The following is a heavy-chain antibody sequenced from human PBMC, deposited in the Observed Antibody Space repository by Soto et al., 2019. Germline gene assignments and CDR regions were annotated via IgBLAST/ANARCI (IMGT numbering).Heavy chain of an antibody. Sequence: QVQLVQSGAEVKKPGSSVKVSCKASGGTFSSYAISWVRQAPGQGLEWMGGIIPIFGTANYAQKFHGRVTITADECTSTAYMELSSLRSEDTAVYYCARGGITGIGYYYYGMDVWGQGTTVTVSS. CDR3: ARGGITGIGYYYYGMDV. CDR1: GGTFSSYA. J-gene: IGHJ6*02. V-gene: IGHV1-69*01. D-gene: IGHD1-20*01. CDR2: IIPIFGTA.